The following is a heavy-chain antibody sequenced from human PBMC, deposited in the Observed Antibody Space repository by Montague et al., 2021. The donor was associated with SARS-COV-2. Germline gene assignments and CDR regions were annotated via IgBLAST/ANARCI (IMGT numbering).Heavy chain of an antibody. J-gene: IGHJ4*02. CDR3: ARDLGESRDY. D-gene: IGHD3-16*01. CDR1: GFGVNNNY. CDR2: IYSGGRK. V-gene: IGHV3-53*01. Sequence: SLRLSCAASGFGVNNNYMSWVRQPPGKGLEWVSLIYSGGRKNYADSVKGRFAISRDSSNNTLYLHMNYLRAEDTAVYYCARDLGESRDYWGQGTLVTVSS.